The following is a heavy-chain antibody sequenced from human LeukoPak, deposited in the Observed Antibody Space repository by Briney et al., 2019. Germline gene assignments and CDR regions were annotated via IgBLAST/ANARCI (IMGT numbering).Heavy chain of an antibody. CDR1: GFTFSSYE. CDR3: ARDYHWSFSSRENDAFDI. CDR2: ISSSGRTA. Sequence: GSLRLSCVASGFTFSSYEMNWVRQTPGKGLEWVSYISSSGRTAYYADSVRGRFTISRDNAKNSLYLQMNSLRAEDTAVYYCARDYHWSFSSRENDAFDIWGQGTMVTVSS. V-gene: IGHV3-48*03. D-gene: IGHD2-2*01. J-gene: IGHJ3*02.